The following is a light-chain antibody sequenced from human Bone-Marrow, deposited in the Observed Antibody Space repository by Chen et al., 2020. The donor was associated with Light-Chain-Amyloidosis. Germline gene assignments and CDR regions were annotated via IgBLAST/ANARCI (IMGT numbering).Light chain of an antibody. Sequence: EIELTQSPGTLSLSPGDRATLSCGASQSVSSGFLAWYQQIPGHAPRLLIHSASSRATGTPDRGRCSAHGTDFILSITRLEPKDVAVYYCQQNGSFPYTFGQGTKLEMK. CDR2: SAS. CDR3: QQNGSFPYT. V-gene: IGKV3-20*01. CDR1: QSVSSGF. J-gene: IGKJ2*01.